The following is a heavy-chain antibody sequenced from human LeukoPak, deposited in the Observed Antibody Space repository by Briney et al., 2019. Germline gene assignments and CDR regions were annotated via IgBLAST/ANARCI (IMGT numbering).Heavy chain of an antibody. CDR2: MNPNSGNT. Sequence: ASVKVSCKASGYTFTSYDINWVRQATGQGLEWMGWMNPNSGNTGYAQKFQGRVTMTRNTSISTAYMELSSLRSEDTAVYYCARGPQGPDYYYYYYMDVWGKGTTVTVSS. CDR1: GYTFTSYD. CDR3: ARGPQGPDYYYYYYMDV. J-gene: IGHJ6*03. V-gene: IGHV1-8*01.